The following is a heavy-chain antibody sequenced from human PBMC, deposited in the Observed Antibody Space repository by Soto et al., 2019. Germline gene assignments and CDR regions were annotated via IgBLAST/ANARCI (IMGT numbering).Heavy chain of an antibody. CDR1: GFTFSSYG. J-gene: IGHJ4*02. Sequence: SGGSLRLSCAASGFTFSSYGIHWVRQAPGKGLEWVAVISYDGRNKQYADSVKGRFTIARDNSKNTLYLQMDSLRAEDTAVYYCAKDTYYHDTSGYYIFDYWGQGNLVTVS. V-gene: IGHV3-30*18. CDR2: ISYDGRNK. D-gene: IGHD3-22*01. CDR3: AKDTYYHDTSGYYIFDY.